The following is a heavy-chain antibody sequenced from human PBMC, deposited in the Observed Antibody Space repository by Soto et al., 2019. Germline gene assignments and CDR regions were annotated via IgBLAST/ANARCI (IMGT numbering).Heavy chain of an antibody. Sequence: PSETLSLTCTVSGGSISSNYWSWIRQAPGKGLEWIGHIYYNGNTNYNPSLKSRVTLSVDTPKNQFSLKLTSVTAADTAVYYCATGGGSAWPIWFGPWGQGTLVTVSS. CDR2: IYYNGNT. J-gene: IGHJ5*02. CDR3: ATGGGSAWPIWFGP. V-gene: IGHV4-59*12. CDR1: GGSISSNY. D-gene: IGHD6-19*01.